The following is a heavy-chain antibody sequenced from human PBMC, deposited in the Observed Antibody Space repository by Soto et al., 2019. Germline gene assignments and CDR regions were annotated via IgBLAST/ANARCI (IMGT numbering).Heavy chain of an antibody. V-gene: IGHV3-21*01. J-gene: IGHJ3*01. Sequence: EVQLVESGGGLVKPGGSLRLSCAASGFTFSSYSMNWVRQAPGKGLEWVSSIFTSSSYISYADSVKGRFTISRDNAKNSLNLQMNSLRAEDTAVYYCARFRYSSGWRPDAFDVWGQGTMVTVSS. CDR3: ARFRYSSGWRPDAFDV. D-gene: IGHD6-19*01. CDR1: GFTFSSYS. CDR2: IFTSSSYI.